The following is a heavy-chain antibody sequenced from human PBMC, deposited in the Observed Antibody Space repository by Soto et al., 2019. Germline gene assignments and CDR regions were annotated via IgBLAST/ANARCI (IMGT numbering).Heavy chain of an antibody. D-gene: IGHD1-26*01. CDR2: INPNTGNP. J-gene: IGHJ4*02. CDR3: ARDRASGSFDY. V-gene: IGHV7-4-1*01. CDR1: GYTFTSYY. Sequence: ASVKVSCKASGYTFTSYYMHWVRQAPGQGLEWMGWINPNTGNPTYEQGFTGRFVFSVDTSVSTVYLQIFSLKADDSAVYYCARDRASGSFDYWGQGTLVTVSS.